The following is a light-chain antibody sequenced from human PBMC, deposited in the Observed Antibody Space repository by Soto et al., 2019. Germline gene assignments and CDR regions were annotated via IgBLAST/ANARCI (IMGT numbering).Light chain of an antibody. Sequence: DIVMTQSPATLSVSPGERATLSCRASQSIGGDLAWYQQKPGQPPRVLIYDASTRATGVPARFSGSGSGTEFTLTITSLQSEDFAVYYCQQYYFWYTFGQGTKLEIK. V-gene: IGKV3-15*01. CDR1: QSIGGD. CDR3: QQYYFWYT. J-gene: IGKJ2*01. CDR2: DAS.